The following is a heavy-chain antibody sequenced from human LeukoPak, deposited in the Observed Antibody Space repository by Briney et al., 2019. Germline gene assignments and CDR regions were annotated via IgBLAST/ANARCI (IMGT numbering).Heavy chain of an antibody. V-gene: IGHV3-21*01. Sequence: GGSLRLSCAASGFNFSTYSMNWVRQAPGKGLEWVSSISSRSSYTYYADSVKGRFTISRDNAKNSLYLQMNSLRAEDTAVYYCARGGPWGVIWWFDPWGQGTLVTVSS. CDR3: ARGGPWGVIWWFDP. CDR2: ISSRSSYT. CDR1: GFNFSTYS. J-gene: IGHJ5*02. D-gene: IGHD3-10*01.